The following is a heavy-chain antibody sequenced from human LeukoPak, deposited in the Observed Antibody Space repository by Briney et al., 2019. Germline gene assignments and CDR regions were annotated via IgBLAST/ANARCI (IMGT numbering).Heavy chain of an antibody. CDR3: ASVPADERTGYGRGYYQH. Sequence: SETLSLTCSVSGGPISGYQWNWIRQPPGKGLEWIAYMYYRGTTNYRPSLRSRVTISVDTSKNQFSLRLSSVTAADTAVYYCASVPADERTGYGRGYYQHWGQGTLVTVSS. CDR1: GGPISGYQ. D-gene: IGHD3/OR15-3a*01. CDR2: MYYRGTT. J-gene: IGHJ1*01. V-gene: IGHV4-59*01.